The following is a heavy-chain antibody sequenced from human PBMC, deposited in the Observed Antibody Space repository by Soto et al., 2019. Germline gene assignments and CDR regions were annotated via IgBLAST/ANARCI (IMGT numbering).Heavy chain of an antibody. CDR2: ISAYNGNT. CDR3: ARVELQTLYCCGGSCYGAHYYYGMDV. CDR1: GYTFTSYG. J-gene: IGHJ6*02. Sequence: QVQLVQSGAEVKKPGASVKVSCKASGYTFTSYGICWVRQAPGQGLEWMGWISAYNGNTNYAQKLQGRVTMTTDTSTSTAYMELRSLRSDDTAVYYCARVELQTLYCCGGSCYGAHYYYGMDVWGQGTTVTVSS. V-gene: IGHV1-18*01. D-gene: IGHD2-15*01.